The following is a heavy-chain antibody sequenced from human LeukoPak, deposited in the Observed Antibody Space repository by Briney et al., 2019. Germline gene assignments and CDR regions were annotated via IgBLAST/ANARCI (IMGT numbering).Heavy chain of an antibody. CDR2: VHYSRTT. CDR3: ARRLHYYDF. CDR1: GGSIISTRDH. V-gene: IGHV4-39*01. Sequence: SETLSLTCTVSGGSIISTRDHWDWIRQPPGKGLEWIGSVHYSRTTYYTHNPSLRSRVTISVDTSKNQFSLEVTSVSAADTATYYCARRLHYYDFWGQGTLVTVSS. D-gene: IGHD2-21*02. J-gene: IGHJ4*02.